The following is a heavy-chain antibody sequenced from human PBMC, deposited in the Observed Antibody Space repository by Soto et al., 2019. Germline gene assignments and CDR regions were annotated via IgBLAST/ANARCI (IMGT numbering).Heavy chain of an antibody. CDR2: ISAYNGNT. CDR1: GYTFTSYG. Sequence: ASVKVSCKASGYTFTSYGISWVRQAPGQGLEWMGWISAYNGNTNYAQKLQGRVTMTTDTSTSTAYMELRSLRSDDTAVYYCVVAAQRYYFDYWGQGTLVTVPS. V-gene: IGHV1-18*01. J-gene: IGHJ4*02. D-gene: IGHD2-15*01. CDR3: VVAAQRYYFDY.